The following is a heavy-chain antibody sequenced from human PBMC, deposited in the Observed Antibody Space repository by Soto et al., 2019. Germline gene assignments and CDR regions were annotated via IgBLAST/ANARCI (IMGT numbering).Heavy chain of an antibody. D-gene: IGHD5-12*01. CDR2: IKQDGSEK. CDR3: ARVLQRGYTGYDHDY. J-gene: IGHJ4*02. Sequence: EVQLVESGGGLVQPGGSLRLSCAASGFTFSTYWMSWVRQAPGKGLEWVANIKQDGSEKYYLDSVKGRFTISRDNAKNSLYLQMNSLRAEDTAVYYCARVLQRGYTGYDHDYWGQGTLVTVSS. V-gene: IGHV3-7*01. CDR1: GFTFSTYW.